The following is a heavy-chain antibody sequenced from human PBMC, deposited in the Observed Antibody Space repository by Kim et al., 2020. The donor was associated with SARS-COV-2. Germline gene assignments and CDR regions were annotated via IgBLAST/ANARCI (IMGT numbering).Heavy chain of an antibody. D-gene: IGHD3-22*01. V-gene: IGHV4-39*01. J-gene: IGHJ6*02. CDR2: IYYSGST. CDR1: GGSISSSSYY. CDR3: VGIRPMIVVGARYGMDV. Sequence: SETLSLTCTVSGGSISSSSYYWGWIRQPPGKGLEWIGSIYYSGSTYYNPSLKSRVTISVDTSKNQFSLKLSSVTAADTAVYYCVGIRPMIVVGARYGMDVWGQGTTVTVSS.